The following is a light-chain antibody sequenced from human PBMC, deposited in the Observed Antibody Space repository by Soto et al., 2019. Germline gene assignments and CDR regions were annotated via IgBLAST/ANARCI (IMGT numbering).Light chain of an antibody. CDR2: DNN. J-gene: IGLJ2*01. CDR3: GTWDCGLSAVV. CDR1: SSNIGNNY. V-gene: IGLV1-51*01. Sequence: QSVLTQPPSVSAAPGQKVTISCSGSSSNIGNNYVSWYQQLPGTAPKLLIYDNNKRPSGIPDRFSGSKSGTSATLGITGLQTGDEADYYCGTWDCGLSAVVFGGGTKLTVL.